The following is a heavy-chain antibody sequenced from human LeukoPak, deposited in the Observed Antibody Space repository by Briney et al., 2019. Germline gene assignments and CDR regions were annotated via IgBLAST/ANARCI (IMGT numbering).Heavy chain of an antibody. Sequence: PGGSLRLSRAASGFTFSTYAMNWVRQAPGKGLEWVSIISGSGGNTFYADSVKGRFTISRDNSKNTLYLQMNNLRDEDTAVYYCAKDPPCSGGTCYGYFESWGQGTLVTVSS. D-gene: IGHD2-15*01. CDR3: AKDPPCSGGTCYGYFES. CDR2: ISGSGGNT. J-gene: IGHJ4*02. CDR1: GFTFSTYA. V-gene: IGHV3-23*01.